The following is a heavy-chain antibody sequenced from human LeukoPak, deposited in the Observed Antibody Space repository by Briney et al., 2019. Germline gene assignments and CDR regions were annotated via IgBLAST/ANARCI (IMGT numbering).Heavy chain of an antibody. CDR1: GFTFSSSY. D-gene: IGHD6-6*01. V-gene: IGHV3-53*01. CDR2: IYSGSST. J-gene: IGHJ3*02. CDR3: AKGESIAIDAFDI. Sequence: GGSLRLSCAASGFTFSSSYMSWVRQAPGKGLEWVSIIYSGSSTYYADSVRGRFTISRDNSKSTLYLQMNSLRAEDTAVYYCAKGESIAIDAFDIWGQGTMVTVSS.